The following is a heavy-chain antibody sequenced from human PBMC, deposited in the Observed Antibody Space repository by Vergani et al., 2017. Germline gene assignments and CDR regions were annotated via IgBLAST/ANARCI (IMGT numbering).Heavy chain of an antibody. CDR2: IYTSGST. V-gene: IGHV4-61*02. Sequence: QVQLQESGPGLVKPSQTLSLTCTVSGGSISSGSYYWSWLRQPAGKGLEWIGRIYTSGSTNYNPSLKRRVTISVDTSKNQFSLKLSSVTAADTAVYYCARDGRYYGMDVWGQGTTVTVSS. CDR1: GGSISSGSYY. J-gene: IGHJ6*02. CDR3: ARDGRYYGMDV.